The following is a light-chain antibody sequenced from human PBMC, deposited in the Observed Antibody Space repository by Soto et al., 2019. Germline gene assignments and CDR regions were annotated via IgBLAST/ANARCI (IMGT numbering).Light chain of an antibody. Sequence: EIVLTQSPGTLSLSPRERATLSCRASQSVSRSFLAWYQQKPGQAPRPLIYGASIRATGIPDRFSGSGSGTDFTLTISRVEPEDFAVYYCQQYSSSPWTFGQGTKVEIK. J-gene: IGKJ1*01. CDR1: QSVSRSF. CDR2: GAS. CDR3: QQYSSSPWT. V-gene: IGKV3-20*01.